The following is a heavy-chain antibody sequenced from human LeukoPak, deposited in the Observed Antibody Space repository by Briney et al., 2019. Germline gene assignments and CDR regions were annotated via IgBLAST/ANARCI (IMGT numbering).Heavy chain of an antibody. Sequence: GGSLRLSCVASGFTFSSYSMNWVRQAPGKRLGWVSSISGSLTHIYYADSLKGRFTVSRDNAKNSLYLQMNTLRAEDTAVYYWAGGPPGSGSLLHFEYWGQGTVVIVSS. CDR2: ISGSLTHI. V-gene: IGHV3-21*01. CDR3: AGGPPGSGSLLHFEY. J-gene: IGHJ4*02. CDR1: GFTFSSYS. D-gene: IGHD5-12*01.